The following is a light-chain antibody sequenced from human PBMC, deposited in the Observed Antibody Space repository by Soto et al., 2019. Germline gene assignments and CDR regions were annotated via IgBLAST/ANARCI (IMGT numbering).Light chain of an antibody. CDR1: QSVKSSY. Sequence: EIVLTQSPGTLSLSPGERATLPCRASQSVKSSYLAWYQHKPGQAPRLLIYGTSSRATGIPDRFSGSGSGTDFTLTISRLEPEDFAVYYCQQYTNWPPNTFGQGTRLEIK. CDR2: GTS. J-gene: IGKJ5*01. CDR3: QQYTNWPPNT. V-gene: IGKV3-20*01.